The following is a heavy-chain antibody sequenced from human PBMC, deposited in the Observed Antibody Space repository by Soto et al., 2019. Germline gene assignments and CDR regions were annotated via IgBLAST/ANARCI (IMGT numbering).Heavy chain of an antibody. CDR1: GYTFTGHY. J-gene: IGHJ4*02. CDR2: IGPKNGDT. V-gene: IGHV1-2*02. D-gene: IGHD1-7*01. CDR3: GRGRXGELVVFY. Sequence: QVQLVQSGAEVKESGASVKVSCKASGYTFTGHYIHWVXXAXGQGFEWVGEIGPKNGDTRYAQKFQGRVAMTKDSSITTVYMELSNLSPDDTAXYYCGRGRXGELVVFYWGQGTLVTVHS.